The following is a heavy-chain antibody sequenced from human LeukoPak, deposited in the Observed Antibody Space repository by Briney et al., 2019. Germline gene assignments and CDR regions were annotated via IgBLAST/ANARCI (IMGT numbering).Heavy chain of an antibody. CDR1: GFTFSSYW. Sequence: PGGSLRLSCAASGFTFSSYWMSWVRQAPGKGLEWVANIKQDGSEKYYVDSVKGRFTISRDNAKNSLYLQMNSLRAEDTAVYYCARDCSSTSCLLLDYWGQGTLVTVSS. V-gene: IGHV3-7*01. CDR2: IKQDGSEK. D-gene: IGHD2-2*01. J-gene: IGHJ4*02. CDR3: ARDCSSTSCLLLDY.